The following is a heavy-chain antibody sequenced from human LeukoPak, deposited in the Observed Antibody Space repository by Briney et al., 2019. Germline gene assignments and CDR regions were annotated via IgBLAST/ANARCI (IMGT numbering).Heavy chain of an antibody. CDR1: GFTFSSYE. Sequence: PGGSLRLSCVASGFTFSSYEMNWVRQAPGKGLEWVSSISSSSSYIYYADSVKGRFTISRDNAKNSLYLQMNSLRAEDTAVYYCARVYGLVATRRRWYFDLWGRGTLVTVSS. J-gene: IGHJ2*01. CDR3: ARVYGLVATRRRWYFDL. CDR2: ISSSSSYI. D-gene: IGHD3/OR15-3a*01. V-gene: IGHV3-21*01.